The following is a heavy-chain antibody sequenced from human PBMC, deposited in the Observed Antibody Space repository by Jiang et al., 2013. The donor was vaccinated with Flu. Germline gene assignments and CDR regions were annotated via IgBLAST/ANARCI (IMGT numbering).Heavy chain of an antibody. J-gene: IGHJ6*04. CDR2: IDPTDSYT. D-gene: IGHD3-22*01. V-gene: IGHV5-10-1*01. CDR3: ARQRMDYDSSGYYYYYYGMDV. CDR1: GYTFTNHW. Sequence: GYTFTNHWIGWVRQMPGKGLEWMGRIDPTDSYTNYSPSFQGHVTISADKSISTAYLQWSSLKASDTAIYYCARQRMDYDSSGYYYYYYGMDVWGKGTTATVSS.